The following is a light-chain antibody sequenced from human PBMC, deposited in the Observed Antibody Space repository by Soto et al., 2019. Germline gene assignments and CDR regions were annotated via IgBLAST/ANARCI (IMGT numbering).Light chain of an antibody. CDR2: SAS. CDR3: QQYNKWPQWT. J-gene: IGKJ1*01. Sequence: EILMTQSPATLSVSPGERATLSCRASQSIRTDLAWYQQKPGQAPSLLIFSASTRATGVPARFSGSGSGTEFTLTISSLQSEDFAVYYCQQYNKWPQWTFGQGTKVDI. V-gene: IGKV3-15*01. CDR1: QSIRTD.